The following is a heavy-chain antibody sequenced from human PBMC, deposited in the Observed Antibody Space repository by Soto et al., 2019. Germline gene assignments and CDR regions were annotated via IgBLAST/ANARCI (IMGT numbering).Heavy chain of an antibody. V-gene: IGHV1-18*01. J-gene: IGHJ6*02. CDR2: ISAYNGNT. CDR1: GYTFTSYG. Sequence: SVKVSCKASGYTFTSYGISWVRHAPGQGLEWMGWISAYNGNTNYAQKLQGRVTMTTDTSTSTAYMELRSLRSDDTAVYYCARDRLADFWSGYNYYYYGMDVWGQGTTVTVSS. D-gene: IGHD3-3*01. CDR3: ARDRLADFWSGYNYYYYGMDV.